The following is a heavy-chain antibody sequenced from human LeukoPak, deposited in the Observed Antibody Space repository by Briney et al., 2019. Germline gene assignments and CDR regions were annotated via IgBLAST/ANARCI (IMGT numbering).Heavy chain of an antibody. CDR2: MNPNSGNT. CDR1: GYTFTSYD. J-gene: IGHJ6*03. D-gene: IGHD2-8*01. Sequence: ASVKVSCEASGYTFTSYDINWVRQATGQGLEWMGWMNPNSGNTGYAQKFQGRVTMTRNTSISTAYMELSSLRSEDTAVYYCARLMGRYYYYYMDVWGKGTTVTVSS. CDR3: ARLMGRYYYYYMDV. V-gene: IGHV1-8*01.